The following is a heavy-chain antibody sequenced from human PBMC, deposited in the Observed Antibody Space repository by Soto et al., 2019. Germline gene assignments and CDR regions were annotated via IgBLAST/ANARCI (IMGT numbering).Heavy chain of an antibody. CDR2: IIPIFGTA. V-gene: IGHV1-69*01. CDR3: AARVVVATPGPFDY. Sequence: QVQLVQSGAEVKKPGSSVKVSCKASGGTFSSYAISWVRQAPGQGLEWMGGIIPIFGTANYAQKFQGRVTITADESTSTAYMELSSLGSEATAVYYCAARVVVATPGPFDYWGQGTLVTVSS. CDR1: GGTFSSYA. D-gene: IGHD2-15*01. J-gene: IGHJ4*02.